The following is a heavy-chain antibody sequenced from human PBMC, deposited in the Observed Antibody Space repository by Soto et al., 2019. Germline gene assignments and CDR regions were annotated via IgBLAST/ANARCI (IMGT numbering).Heavy chain of an antibody. CDR1: GYTCTSYY. Sequence: ASVKVSCKASGYTCTSYYIHWVRQAPGQGLEWMGMINPSGGSATYTQNFQGRVTMTRDTSTSTVYLELSSLRSEDTAVYYCARSRQTDYWGQGTLVTVSS. V-gene: IGHV1-46*01. CDR3: ARSRQTDY. J-gene: IGHJ4*02. CDR2: INPSGGSA.